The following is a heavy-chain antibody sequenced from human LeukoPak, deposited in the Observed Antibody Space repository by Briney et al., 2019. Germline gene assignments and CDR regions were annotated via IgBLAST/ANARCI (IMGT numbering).Heavy chain of an antibody. Sequence: ASVKVSCKASGYTLTSYGISWVRQAPGQGLEWMGWISAYNGNTNYAQKLQGRVTMTTDTSTSTAYMELRSLRSDDTAVYYCARDPTSVYYDFWSGLDYFDYWGQGTLVTVSS. CDR3: ARDPTSVYYDFWSGLDYFDY. CDR2: ISAYNGNT. CDR1: GYTLTSYG. V-gene: IGHV1-18*01. J-gene: IGHJ4*02. D-gene: IGHD3-3*01.